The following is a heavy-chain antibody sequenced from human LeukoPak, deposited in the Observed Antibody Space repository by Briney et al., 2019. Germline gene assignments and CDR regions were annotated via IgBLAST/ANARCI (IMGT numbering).Heavy chain of an antibody. J-gene: IGHJ6*02. CDR2: MNPNSGNT. D-gene: IGHD2-2*01. V-gene: IGHV1-8*01. Sequence: ASVKVSCKASGYTFTSYDINWVRQATGQGLEWMGWMNPNSGNTGYAQKFQGRVTMTRNTSIRTAYMELSSLRSEDTAVYYCARGSCSSTSCFMDVWGQGTTVTVSS. CDR1: GYTFTSYD. CDR3: ARGSCSSTSCFMDV.